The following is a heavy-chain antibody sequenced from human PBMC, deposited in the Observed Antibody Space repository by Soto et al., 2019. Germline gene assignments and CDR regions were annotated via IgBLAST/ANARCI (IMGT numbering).Heavy chain of an antibody. V-gene: IGHV1-46*01. CDR2: FNPRADTT. CDR1: GYTLSDAN. J-gene: IGHJ4*02. Sequence: QVQLVQSGAEVKKPGASVKVSCKASGYTLSDANINWVRQAPGQGPEWMGIFNPRADTTNYAQKFQGRVTMTRDTYTSTVYMELSSLRSEDTAVYYCVRDLRVGGDYWGQGTLVTVSS. D-gene: IGHD1-26*01. CDR3: VRDLRVGGDY.